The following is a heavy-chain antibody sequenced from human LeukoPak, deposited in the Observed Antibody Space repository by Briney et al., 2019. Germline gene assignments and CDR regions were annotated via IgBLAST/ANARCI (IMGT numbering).Heavy chain of an antibody. CDR2: ISGDGSTT. CDR1: GFTFSTYW. D-gene: IGHD1-26*01. J-gene: IGHJ4*02. Sequence: GGSLRLSCAASGFTFSTYWMHWVRHAPGKGLVWVSRISGDGSTTNYADSVKGRFSISRDNAKNTLYLQMNSLGAEDTAVYYCARELPFDYWGQGTLVTVSS. V-gene: IGHV3-74*01. CDR3: ARELPFDY.